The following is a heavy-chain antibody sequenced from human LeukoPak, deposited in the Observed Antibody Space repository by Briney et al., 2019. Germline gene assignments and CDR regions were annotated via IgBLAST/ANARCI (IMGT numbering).Heavy chain of an antibody. Sequence: GGSLRLSCAASGFTFSSYAMSWVRQAPGKGLEWVSAISGSGGSTYYADSVKGRFTISRDNAKNSLYLQMSSLRVEDTAVYYCAGWAYDSHWGQGTLVTVSS. V-gene: IGHV3-23*01. CDR2: ISGSGGST. CDR3: AGWAYDSH. D-gene: IGHD3-16*01. J-gene: IGHJ4*02. CDR1: GFTFSSYA.